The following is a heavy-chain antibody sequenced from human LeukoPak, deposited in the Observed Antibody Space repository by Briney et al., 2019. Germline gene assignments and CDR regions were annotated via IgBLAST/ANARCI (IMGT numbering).Heavy chain of an antibody. Sequence: SETLSLTCTVSGASIRTYFWNWLRQPPGRGLEWIGSMYYRGSTNYNPSLKRRVTISVDTSKDQFSLRLTSLTAADTAVYYCARARSGWSFDYWGQGTLVTVSS. CDR3: ARARSGWSFDY. CDR1: GASIRTYF. J-gene: IGHJ4*02. V-gene: IGHV4-59*13. CDR2: MYYRGST. D-gene: IGHD6-19*01.